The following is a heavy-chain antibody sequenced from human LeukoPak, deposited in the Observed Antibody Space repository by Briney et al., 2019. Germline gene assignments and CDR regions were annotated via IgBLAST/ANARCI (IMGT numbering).Heavy chain of an antibody. CDR1: GGSISGSSYY. CDR3: ARPAGFSTSFWD. J-gene: IGHJ4*02. CDR2: IYYSGST. V-gene: IGHV4-39*01. Sequence: SETLSLTCTVSGGSISGSSYYWGWIRQPPGKGLEWIGSIYYSGSTYYKPSLKSRVTISVDTSKNQFSLKLSSVTAADTAVYYCARPAGFSTSFWDWGQGTLVTVSS. D-gene: IGHD2-2*01.